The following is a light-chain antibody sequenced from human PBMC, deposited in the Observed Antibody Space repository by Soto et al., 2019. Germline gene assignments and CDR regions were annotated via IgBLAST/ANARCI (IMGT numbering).Light chain of an antibody. V-gene: IGKV3-11*01. CDR2: DAS. CDR1: QSVSSY. CDR3: HQRSTWFT. Sequence: EIVLTQSPATLSLSPGERATLSCRDSQSVSSYLAWYQQKPGQAPRLLIYDASNRATGIPARFSGSGSGTDFTLTISSLEPEDFAVYYCHQRSTWFTFGGGTKVEIK. J-gene: IGKJ4*01.